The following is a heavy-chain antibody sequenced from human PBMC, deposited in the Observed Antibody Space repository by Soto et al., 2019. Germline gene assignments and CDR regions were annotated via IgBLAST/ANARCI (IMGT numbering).Heavy chain of an antibody. CDR3: ARDFMSLYSSGWYNWFDP. CDR1: GFTFSSYS. V-gene: IGHV3-48*02. Sequence: PGGSLKLSCAASGFTFSSYSMNWLRQAPGKGLEWVAYISSSSRKIHYADSVRGRFTISRDNANNSLYLQMNGLRDEDTAVYFCARDFMSLYSSGWYNWFDPWGQGTMVTVYS. D-gene: IGHD6-19*01. J-gene: IGHJ5*02. CDR2: ISSSSRKI.